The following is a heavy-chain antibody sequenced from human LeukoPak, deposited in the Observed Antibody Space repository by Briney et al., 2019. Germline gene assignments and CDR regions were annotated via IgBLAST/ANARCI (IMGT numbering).Heavy chain of an antibody. V-gene: IGHV3-23*01. CDR1: GFTFSSYA. CDR3: AKRNTSGWYYFDY. D-gene: IGHD6-19*01. Sequence: PGGSLRLSCAASGFTFSSYAMSWVRQAPGKGLEWVSAISGSGGSTYYADSVKGRFTISRDNSKNTLYLQMNSLRADDTAVYYCAKRNTSGWYYFDYWGQGTLVTVSS. J-gene: IGHJ4*02. CDR2: ISGSGGST.